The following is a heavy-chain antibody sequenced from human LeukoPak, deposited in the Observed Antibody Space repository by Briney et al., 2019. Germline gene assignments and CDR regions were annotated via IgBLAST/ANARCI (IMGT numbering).Heavy chain of an antibody. D-gene: IGHD2/OR15-2a*01. CDR2: INHSGST. J-gene: IGHJ4*02. V-gene: IGHV4-34*01. CDR1: GGSFSGYY. CDR3: ARGIYASDSTFDY. Sequence: PSETLSLTCAVYGGSFSGYYWSWIRQPPGKGLEWIGEINHSGSTNYNPSLKSRVTISVDTSKNQFSLRLTSVTAADTAVYYCARGIYASDSTFDYWGQGTLVTVSS.